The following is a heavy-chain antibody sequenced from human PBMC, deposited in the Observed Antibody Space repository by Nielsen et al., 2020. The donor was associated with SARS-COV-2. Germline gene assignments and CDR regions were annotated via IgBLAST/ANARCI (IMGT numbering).Heavy chain of an antibody. J-gene: IGHJ4*02. Sequence: GGSLRLSCAASAFTFSSYGMHRVRQAPGKGLEWVSGISWNSGSIGYADSVKGRFTISRDNAKNSLYLQMNSLRAEDTALYYCASPHILTGFGYWGQGTLVTVSS. CDR3: ASPHILTGFGY. CDR2: ISWNSGSI. V-gene: IGHV3-9*01. CDR1: AFTFSSYG. D-gene: IGHD3-9*01.